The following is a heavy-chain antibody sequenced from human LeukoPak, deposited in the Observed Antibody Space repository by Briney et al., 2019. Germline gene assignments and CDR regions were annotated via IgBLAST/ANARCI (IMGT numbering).Heavy chain of an antibody. J-gene: IGHJ4*02. Sequence: SETLSLTCTVSGGSISSYYWSWIRQPPGKGLEWIGYIYYSGSTNYNPSLKSRVTISVDTSKNQFSLKLSSVTAADTAVYYCAKDQRGYDKPIDYWGQGTLVTVSS. D-gene: IGHD5-12*01. CDR2: IYYSGST. V-gene: IGHV4-59*01. CDR3: AKDQRGYDKPIDY. CDR1: GGSISSYY.